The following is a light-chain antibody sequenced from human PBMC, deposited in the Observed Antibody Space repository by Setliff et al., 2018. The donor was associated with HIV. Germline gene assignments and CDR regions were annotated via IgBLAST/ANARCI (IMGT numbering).Light chain of an antibody. Sequence: QSALAQPASVSGSPGQSITITCAGTTSDVGGYKYVSWYQRHPGKAPKLIIYEVTDRPSGVSNRFSGSKSGNAASLTISGLQAEDDADYFCSSYSSGSTFVIFGGGTKVTVL. J-gene: IGLJ2*01. CDR3: SSYSSGSTFVI. CDR2: EVT. V-gene: IGLV2-14*01. CDR1: TSDVGGYKY.